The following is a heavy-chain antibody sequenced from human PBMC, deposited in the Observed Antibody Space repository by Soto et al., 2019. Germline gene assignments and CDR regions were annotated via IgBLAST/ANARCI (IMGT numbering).Heavy chain of an antibody. Sequence: QVQLQQWGAGLLKPSETLSLTCAVYGGSFSGYYWSWIRQPPGKGLEWIGEINHSGSTNYNPSLTSRVTIXXDXSXXRFSLKLSSVTAADTAVYYCARGRRVSRYFGHFDLWGRGTLVTVSS. CDR3: ARGRRVSRYFGHFDL. CDR2: INHSGST. CDR1: GGSFSGYY. J-gene: IGHJ2*01. V-gene: IGHV4-34*01. D-gene: IGHD3-9*01.